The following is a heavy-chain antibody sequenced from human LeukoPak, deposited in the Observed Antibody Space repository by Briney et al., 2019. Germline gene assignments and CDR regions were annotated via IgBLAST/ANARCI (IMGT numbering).Heavy chain of an antibody. CDR1: GFTFSSYA. CDR3: AKGAISGIAAADPGAFDI. Sequence: PGGSLRLSCAASGFTFSSYAMSWVRQAPGKGLEWVSAISGSGGSTYYADSVKGRFTISRDNSKNTLYLQMNSLRAEDTAVYYCAKGAISGIAAADPGAFDIWGQGTMVTVSS. V-gene: IGHV3-23*01. J-gene: IGHJ3*02. D-gene: IGHD6-13*01. CDR2: ISGSGGST.